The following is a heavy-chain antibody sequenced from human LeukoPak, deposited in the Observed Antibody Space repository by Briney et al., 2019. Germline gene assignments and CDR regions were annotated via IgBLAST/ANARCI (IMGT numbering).Heavy chain of an antibody. D-gene: IGHD4-23*01. CDR3: TREMASVVTPVSRWLDP. V-gene: IGHV4-4*07. CDR2: LQSTGNN. J-gene: IGHJ5*01. Sequence: SETLSLTCSVSGGSISNYYWTWIRQPAGGGLEWIGRLQSTGNNNYNASLKSRVSMPVDTSKNQFSLRLSSVTAAETAVYYCTREMASVVTPVSRWLDPWGQGILVTVSS. CDR1: GGSISNYY.